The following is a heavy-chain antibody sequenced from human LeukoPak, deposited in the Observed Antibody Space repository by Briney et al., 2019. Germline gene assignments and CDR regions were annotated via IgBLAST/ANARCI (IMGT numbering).Heavy chain of an antibody. CDR3: ARHGDGHNNNWFDP. D-gene: IGHD5-24*01. V-gene: IGHV4-34*01. J-gene: IGHJ5*02. CDR2: INHSGST. CDR1: GFTFSNYS. Sequence: PGGSLRLSCTASGFTFSNYSMNWVRQPPGKGLEWIGEINHSGSTNYNPSLKSRVTISVDTSKNQFSLKLSSVTAADTAVYYCARHGDGHNNNWFDPWGQGTLVTVSS.